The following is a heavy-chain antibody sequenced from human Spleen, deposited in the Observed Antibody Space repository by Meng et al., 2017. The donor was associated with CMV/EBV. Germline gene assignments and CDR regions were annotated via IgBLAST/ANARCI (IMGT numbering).Heavy chain of an antibody. J-gene: IGHJ5*02. CDR3: ARVVSATYCSSTSCYSRPVWFNP. Sequence: SETLSLTCAVYGGSFSGYYWSWIRQPPGKGLEWIGEINHSGSTNYNPSLKSRVTISVDTSKNQFSLKLSSVTAADTAVYYCARVVSATYCSSTSCYSRPVWFNPWGQGTLVTVSS. CDR2: INHSGST. CDR1: GGSFSGYY. D-gene: IGHD2-2*01. V-gene: IGHV4-34*01.